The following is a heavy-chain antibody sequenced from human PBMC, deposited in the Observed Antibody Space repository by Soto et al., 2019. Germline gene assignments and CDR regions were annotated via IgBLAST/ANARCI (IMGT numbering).Heavy chain of an antibody. V-gene: IGHV3-23*01. CDR2: ISGSGGST. CDR1: GFTFSSYA. Sequence: ESGGGLVQPGGSLRLSCAASGFTFSSYAMSWVRQAPGKGLEWVSAISGSGGSTYYADSVKGRFTISRDNSKNTLYLQMNSLRAEDTAVYYCAKGGDSSGYYYVYYFDYWGQGTLVTVSS. J-gene: IGHJ4*02. D-gene: IGHD3-22*01. CDR3: AKGGDSSGYYYVYYFDY.